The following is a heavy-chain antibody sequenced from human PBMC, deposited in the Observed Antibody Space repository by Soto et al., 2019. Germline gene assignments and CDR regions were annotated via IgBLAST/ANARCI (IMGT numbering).Heavy chain of an antibody. V-gene: IGHV2-5*02. CDR3: AHGTIAAEDYWYFDL. J-gene: IGHJ2*01. CDR2: IYWDDDK. CDR1: GFSLSTSGVG. D-gene: IGHD6-13*01. Sequence: QITLKESGPTLVKPTQTLTLTCTFSGFSLSTSGVGVGWIRQPPGKALEWLALIYWDDDKHYRSSLNIRLTIPKHTSKNQVVLTMTNMDPVDTATYYCAHGTIAAEDYWYFDLWGRGTLVTVSS.